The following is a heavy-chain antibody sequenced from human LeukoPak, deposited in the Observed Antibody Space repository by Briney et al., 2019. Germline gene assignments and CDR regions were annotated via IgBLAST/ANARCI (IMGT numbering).Heavy chain of an antibody. Sequence: GGSLRLSCAASGFTFSSYAMSWVRQAPGKGLEWVSGISNSGGSTYYADSVKGRFTISRDNSKNTLYLQMNSLRAEDTAVYYCAKFIVVVPATMTYFDYWGQGILVTVSS. J-gene: IGHJ4*02. CDR2: ISNSGGST. V-gene: IGHV3-23*01. CDR3: AKFIVVVPATMTYFDY. CDR1: GFTFSSYA. D-gene: IGHD2-2*01.